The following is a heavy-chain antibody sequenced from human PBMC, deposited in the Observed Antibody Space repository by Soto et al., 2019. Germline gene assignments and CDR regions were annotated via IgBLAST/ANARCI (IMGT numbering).Heavy chain of an antibody. CDR1: GFSLSTSGVG. V-gene: IGHV2-5*02. CDR2: IYWDDDK. CDR3: AHSHDILTGYFPPAEYFQH. J-gene: IGHJ1*01. D-gene: IGHD3-9*01. Sequence: SGPTLVNPTQTLTLTCTFSGFSLSTSGVGVGWIRQPPGKALEWLALIYWDDDKRYSPSLKSRLTITKDTSKNQVVLTMTNMDPVDTATYYCAHSHDILTGYFPPAEYFQHWGQGTLVTVSS.